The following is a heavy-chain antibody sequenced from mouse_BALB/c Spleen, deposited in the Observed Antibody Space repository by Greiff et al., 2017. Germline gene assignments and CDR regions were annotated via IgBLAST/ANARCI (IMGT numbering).Heavy chain of an antibody. V-gene: IGHV5-4*02. CDR1: GFTFSDYY. J-gene: IGHJ3*01. CDR2: ISDGGSYT. Sequence: EVQGVESGGGLVKPGGSLKLSCAASGFTFSDYYMYWVRQTPEKRLEWVATISDGGSYTYYPDSVKGRFTISRDNAKNNLYLQMSSLKSEDTAMYCCARGSRGFAYWGQGTLVTVSA. CDR3: ARGSRGFAY.